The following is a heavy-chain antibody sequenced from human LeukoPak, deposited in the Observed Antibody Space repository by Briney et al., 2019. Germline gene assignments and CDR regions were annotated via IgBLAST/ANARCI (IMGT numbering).Heavy chain of an antibody. D-gene: IGHD3-16*02. Sequence: PSETLSLTCPVSDKSLRIYCWSWIRQPPAQVLEWIGYIYDSGSTNYDPSLKSRVTMSVDTAKHQFSLKLSSMSAADTAVYYCAREDRLSHHTIFDSWGQGTLVSVSS. J-gene: IGHJ4*02. CDR1: DKSLRIYC. V-gene: IGHV4-59*01. CDR3: AREDRLSHHTIFDS. CDR2: IYDSGST.